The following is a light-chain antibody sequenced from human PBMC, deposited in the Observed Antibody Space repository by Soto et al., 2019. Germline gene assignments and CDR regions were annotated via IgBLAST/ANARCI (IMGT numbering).Light chain of an antibody. CDR1: QGIRND. Sequence: DIQMTQSPSSLSASVGDRVTITCRSSQGIRNDLLGWYQQKPGKAPKCLIYVVSSLQSGVPSRFSGSGSGTEFTRTISSLQPEDFATYYCLQHDTYPLTFGQGTKVEIK. CDR2: VVS. J-gene: IGKJ1*01. CDR3: LQHDTYPLT. V-gene: IGKV1-17*01.